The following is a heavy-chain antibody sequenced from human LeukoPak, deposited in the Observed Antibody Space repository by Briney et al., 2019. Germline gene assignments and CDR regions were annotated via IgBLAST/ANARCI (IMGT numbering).Heavy chain of an antibody. CDR2: ISSSGSTI. D-gene: IGHD3-10*01. J-gene: IGHJ5*02. V-gene: IGHV3-48*04. CDR1: GFTFSSYW. CDR3: ARDRRFGELFPSYNWFDP. Sequence: GGSLRLSCAASGFTFSSYWMNWVRQAPGKGLEWVSYISSSGSTIYYADSVKGRFTISRDNAKNSLYLQMNSLRAEDTAVYYCARDRRFGELFPSYNWFDPWGQGTLVTVSS.